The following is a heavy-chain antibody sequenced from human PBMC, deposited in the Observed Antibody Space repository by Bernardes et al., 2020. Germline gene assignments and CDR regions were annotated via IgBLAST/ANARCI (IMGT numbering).Heavy chain of an antibody. D-gene: IGHD1-7*01. J-gene: IGHJ4*02. CDR3: AGDYNWNSLAY. Sequence: GGSLRLSCAASGFSVSSNSMTWVRQAPGKGLEWVSIIYSAGNTYYADSVKGRFTISRDTSKDTVYLQMNSLRADDTAMYYCAGDYNWNSLAYWGQGTLVTVSS. V-gene: IGHV3-53*01. CDR2: IYSAGNT. CDR1: GFSVSSNS.